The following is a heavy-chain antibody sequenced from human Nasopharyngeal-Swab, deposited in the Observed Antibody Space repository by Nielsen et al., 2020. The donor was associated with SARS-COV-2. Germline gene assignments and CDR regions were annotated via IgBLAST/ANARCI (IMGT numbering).Heavy chain of an antibody. CDR3: ARVLPFRITGTSGMDV. CDR2: INPTDGST. CDR1: GYIFTCYY. D-gene: IGHD1-7*01. Sequence: GSVKDSCKACGYIFTCYYLHWVRQPPGQGLEWMGIINPTDGSTSYAQKFEGRVTMTRVTSTSTVYMELNSLRSEDTAVYYCARVLPFRITGTSGMDVWGQGTTVTVSS. J-gene: IGHJ6*02. V-gene: IGHV1-46*01.